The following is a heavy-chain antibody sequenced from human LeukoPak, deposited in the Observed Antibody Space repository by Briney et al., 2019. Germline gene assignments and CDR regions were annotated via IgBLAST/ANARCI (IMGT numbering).Heavy chain of an antibody. Sequence: SVKVSCKASGGTFSSYAISWVRQAPGQGLEWMGRIIPILGIANYAQKFQGRVTITADKSTSTAYMELSSLRSEDTAVYYCARSAQGGNWFDPWGQGTLVTVSS. CDR1: GGTFSSYA. CDR2: IIPILGIA. V-gene: IGHV1-69*04. CDR3: ARSAQGGNWFDP. J-gene: IGHJ5*02. D-gene: IGHD3-16*01.